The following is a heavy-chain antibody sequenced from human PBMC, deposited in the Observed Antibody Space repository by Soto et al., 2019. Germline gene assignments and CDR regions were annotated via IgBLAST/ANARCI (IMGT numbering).Heavy chain of an antibody. CDR1: GDSISTTTYY. Sequence: QILLQESGPGLVKPSQTLSLTCSVSGDSISTTTYYWTWIRQHPGKGLEWIGYISHGGTTFFNPSLTSRVTISEDTSKNQFSLSLTSVRAADTAVYYCARGTGWHFFDYWGQGTPVTVSA. CDR2: ISHGGTT. J-gene: IGHJ4*02. V-gene: IGHV4-31*03. D-gene: IGHD1-1*01. CDR3: ARGTGWHFFDY.